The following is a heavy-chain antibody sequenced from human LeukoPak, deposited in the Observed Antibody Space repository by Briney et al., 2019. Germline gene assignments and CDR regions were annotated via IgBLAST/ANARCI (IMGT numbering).Heavy chain of an antibody. CDR2: NDPDVGET. J-gene: IGHJ1*01. Sequence: ASVTVSCTLSGYSITELSIHWVRQGPGKGLEWMGGNDPDVGETVYAQKFQGRVLMTEDTSTDTAYMEMSTVRSEDTAVYYCTTEWGYGSGEGGIGYFHYWGQGTLVTVSS. CDR3: TTEWGYGSGEGGIGYFHY. CDR1: GYSITELS. D-gene: IGHD2-15*01. V-gene: IGHV1-24*01.